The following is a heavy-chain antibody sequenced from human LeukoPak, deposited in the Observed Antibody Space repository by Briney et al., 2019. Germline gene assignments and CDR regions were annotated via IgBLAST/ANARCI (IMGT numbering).Heavy chain of an antibody. CDR1: GFTFSNYA. D-gene: IGHD4-17*01. CDR2: ISGGTGTP. CDR3: AKRRTTVITMDYFDY. Sequence: GGSLRLSCAASGFTFSNYAMSWVRQAPGKWLEWVSGISGGTGTPYYVDSVKGRFIISRDNSKNTLYLQMTSLRGEDTAVYYCAKRRTTVITMDYFDYWGQGILVTVSS. J-gene: IGHJ4*02. V-gene: IGHV3-23*01.